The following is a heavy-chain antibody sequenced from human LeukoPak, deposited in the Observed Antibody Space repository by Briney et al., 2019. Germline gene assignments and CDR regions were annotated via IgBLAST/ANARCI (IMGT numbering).Heavy chain of an antibody. Sequence: ASVKVSCKASGYTFSCYYMHWVRQAPGQGLEWMGWINPNSGDRNSAQKFKGRVTMTRDTSISTAYMELSRLRSDDTAVYYCAREEVAAANYFDYWGQGTLVTVSS. CDR3: AREEVAAANYFDY. J-gene: IGHJ4*02. CDR2: INPNSGDR. V-gene: IGHV1-2*02. D-gene: IGHD2-15*01. CDR1: GYTFSCYY.